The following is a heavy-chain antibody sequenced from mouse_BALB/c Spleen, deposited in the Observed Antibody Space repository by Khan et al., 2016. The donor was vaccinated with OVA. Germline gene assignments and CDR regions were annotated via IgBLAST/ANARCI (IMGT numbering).Heavy chain of an antibody. CDR2: IIGDSSTT. V-gene: IGHV5-17*02. Sequence: EVQLVESGGGLVQPAGSRSLSCAVSGYSFSSDGMYCLRQAPEKGLLWFVYIIGDSSTTNYAATLKGRITISRDKSKNTLFLQMTCLMSEDTAMYYCAKSYYYGYYFDYWGPGTTLTVSS. J-gene: IGHJ2*01. CDR3: AKSYYYGYYFDY. D-gene: IGHD1-1*01. CDR1: GYSFSSDG.